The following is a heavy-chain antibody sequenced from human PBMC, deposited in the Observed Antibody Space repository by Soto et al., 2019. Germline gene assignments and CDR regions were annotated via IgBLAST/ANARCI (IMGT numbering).Heavy chain of an antibody. CDR1: GGTFSSYA. CDR2: IIPIFGTA. Sequence: QVQLVQSGAEVKKPGSSVKVSCKASGGTFSSYAISWVRQAPGQGLEWMGGIIPIFGTANYAQKFQGRVTITXXEXTXXAYMELSSLRSEDTAVYYCARDYGENAEDDYGMDVWGQGTTVTVSS. CDR3: ARDYGENAEDDYGMDV. D-gene: IGHD4-17*01. J-gene: IGHJ6*02. V-gene: IGHV1-69*05.